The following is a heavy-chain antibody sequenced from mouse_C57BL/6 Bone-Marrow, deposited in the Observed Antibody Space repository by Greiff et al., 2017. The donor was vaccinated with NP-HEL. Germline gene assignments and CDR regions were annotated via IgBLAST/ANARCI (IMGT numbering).Heavy chain of an antibody. CDR2: INPSNGGT. J-gene: IGHJ2*01. CDR3: ARDSGYAFDY. D-gene: IGHD3-2*02. CDR1: GYTFTSNW. V-gene: IGHV1-53*01. Sequence: QVQLQQPGTELVKPGASVKLPCKASGYTFTSNWMHWVRQRPGQGLEWIGNINPSNGGTNYNEKFKSKATLTVDKSSSTAFMQLSSLTSEDSAVYYCARDSGYAFDYWGQGTTLTVSS.